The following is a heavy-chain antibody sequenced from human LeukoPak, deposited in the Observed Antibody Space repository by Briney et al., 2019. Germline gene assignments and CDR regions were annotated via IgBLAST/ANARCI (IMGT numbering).Heavy chain of an antibody. Sequence: KPSETLSLTCTVSGGSVRSDSYYWSWIRQPPGKGLEWIGYVYYSGSTNYNPSLKSRVTISVDTSKNQFSLKLSSVTAADTAVYYCARAGWFGELAAPFDPWGQGTLVTVSS. D-gene: IGHD3-10*01. V-gene: IGHV4-61*01. J-gene: IGHJ5*02. CDR1: GGSVRSDSYY. CDR2: VYYSGST. CDR3: ARAGWFGELAAPFDP.